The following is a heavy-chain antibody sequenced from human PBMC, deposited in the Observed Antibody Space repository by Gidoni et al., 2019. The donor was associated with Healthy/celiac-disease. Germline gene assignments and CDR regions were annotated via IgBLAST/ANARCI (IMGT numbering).Heavy chain of an antibody. V-gene: IGHV4-39*07. CDR3: ARGPAGPPPPDY. Sequence: QLQLQESGPGLVKPSETLSLTCTASGGPISSSSYYWGWIRQPPGKGLEWIGSIYYSGSTYYNPSLKGRVTISVDTSKNQFSLKLSSVTAADTAVYYCARGPAGPPPPDYWGQGTLVTVSS. D-gene: IGHD2-2*01. J-gene: IGHJ4*02. CDR2: IYYSGST. CDR1: GGPISSSSYY.